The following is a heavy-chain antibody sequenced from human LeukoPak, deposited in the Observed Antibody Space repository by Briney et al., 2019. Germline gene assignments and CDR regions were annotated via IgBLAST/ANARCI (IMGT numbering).Heavy chain of an antibody. CDR3: AREFTVDTAMVH. V-gene: IGHV3-21*01. Sequence: PGGSLRLSCAASGFTFSSYSMNWVRQAPGKGPEWVSSISSSSSYIYYADSVKGRFTISRDNAKNSLYLQMNSLRAEDTAVYYCAREFTVDTAMVHWGQGTLVTVSS. CDR2: ISSSSSYI. D-gene: IGHD5-18*01. CDR1: GFTFSSYS. J-gene: IGHJ4*02.